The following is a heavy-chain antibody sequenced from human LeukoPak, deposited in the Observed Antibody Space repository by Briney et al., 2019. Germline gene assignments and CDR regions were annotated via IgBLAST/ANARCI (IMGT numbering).Heavy chain of an antibody. CDR3: AKELLRYFD. CDR1: GFTFSSYA. Sequence: GGSLSLSCAASGFTFSSYAMSWVRQAPGKGLEWVSAISGSGVSTYYADSVKGRFTISRDNSKNTLYLQMNTLRAKDTAVYYCAKELLRYFDWGQGTLVTVSS. J-gene: IGHJ4*02. V-gene: IGHV3-23*01. D-gene: IGHD3-9*01. CDR2: ISGSGVST.